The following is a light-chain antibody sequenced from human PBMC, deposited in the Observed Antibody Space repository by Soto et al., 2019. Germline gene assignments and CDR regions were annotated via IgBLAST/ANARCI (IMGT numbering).Light chain of an antibody. CDR3: QQYDKWPPIT. V-gene: IGKV3-15*01. CDR1: QSVGSN. Sequence: EIVMTQSPATLSVSPGERATLSCRASQSVGSNLAWYQQKPGQAPRLLIYRASTRATGIPARFTGSGSGTEFTLSISSLQSEDFAVYYCQQYDKWPPITFGQGTRLEMK. J-gene: IGKJ5*01. CDR2: RAS.